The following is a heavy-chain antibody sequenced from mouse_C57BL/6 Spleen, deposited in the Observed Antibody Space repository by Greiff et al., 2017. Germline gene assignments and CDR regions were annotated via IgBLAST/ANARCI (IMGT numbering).Heavy chain of an antibody. CDR2: ISSGSSTI. CDR3: ARGGLLRSSFDV. D-gene: IGHD1-1*01. Sequence: EVKLVESGGGLVKPGGSLKLSCAASGFTFSDYGMHWVRQAPEKGLEWVAYISSGSSTIYYADTVKGRFTISRDNAKNTLFLQMTSLRSEDTAMYYCARGGLLRSSFDVWGTGTTVTVSS. J-gene: IGHJ1*03. CDR1: GFTFSDYG. V-gene: IGHV5-17*01.